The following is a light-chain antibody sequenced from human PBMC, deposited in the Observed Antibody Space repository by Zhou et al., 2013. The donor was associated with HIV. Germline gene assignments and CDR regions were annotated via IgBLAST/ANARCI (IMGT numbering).Light chain of an antibody. Sequence: DIQMTQSPSSLSVSVGDRVTITCRASQGISNYLAWYQQKPGKVPKLLIYAASTLQSGVPARFSGSGSGTDFSLTISSLQPEDVATYYCQNYNSALYTFGQGTKLEIK. J-gene: IGKJ2*01. CDR1: QGISNY. V-gene: IGKV1-27*01. CDR2: AAS. CDR3: QNYNSALYT.